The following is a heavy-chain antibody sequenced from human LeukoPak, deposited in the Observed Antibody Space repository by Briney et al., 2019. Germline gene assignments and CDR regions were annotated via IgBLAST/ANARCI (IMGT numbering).Heavy chain of an antibody. V-gene: IGHV3-30*04. J-gene: IGHJ4*02. CDR2: ISYDGSNK. Sequence: SGGSLRLSCAASGFTFSSYAMHWVRQAPGKVLEWVAVISYDGSNKYYADSVKGRFTISRDNSKNTLYLQMNSLRAEDTAVYYCARDPGYSYPHFDYWGQGTLVTVSS. CDR3: ARDPGYSYPHFDY. D-gene: IGHD5-18*01. CDR1: GFTFSSYA.